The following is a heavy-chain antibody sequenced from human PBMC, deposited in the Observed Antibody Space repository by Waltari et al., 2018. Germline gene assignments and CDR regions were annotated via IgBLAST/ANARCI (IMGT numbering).Heavy chain of an antibody. D-gene: IGHD2-2*01. J-gene: IGHJ4*02. CDR3: ARVRIGVVPAALHFDY. CDR2: IYYSGST. CDR1: GGSISSSSYY. Sequence: QLQLQESGPGLVKPSETLSLTCTVSGGSISSSSYYWGWIRQPPGKGLEWIGSIYYSGSTYYNPALKSRVTISVDTSKNQFSLKLSSVTAADTAVYYCARVRIGVVPAALHFDYWGQGTLVTVSS. V-gene: IGHV4-39*07.